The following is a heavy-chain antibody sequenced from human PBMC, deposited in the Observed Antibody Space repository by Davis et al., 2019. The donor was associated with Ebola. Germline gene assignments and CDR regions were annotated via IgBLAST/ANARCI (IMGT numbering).Heavy chain of an antibody. Sequence: PGGSLRLSCSASGFTFSSYAMHWVRQAPGKGLEYVSGISSNGGSKSYADSVKGRFTISRDNSKNTLYLQMSSLRADDTAVYYCVKPYWDSSGYSSLFDYWGQGTLVTVSS. CDR3: VKPYWDSSGYSSLFDY. J-gene: IGHJ4*02. CDR1: GFTFSSYA. D-gene: IGHD3-22*01. V-gene: IGHV3-64D*08. CDR2: ISSNGGSK.